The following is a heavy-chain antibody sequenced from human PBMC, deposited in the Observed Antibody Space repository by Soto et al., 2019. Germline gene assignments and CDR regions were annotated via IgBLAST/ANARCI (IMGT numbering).Heavy chain of an antibody. CDR3: ATGLTR. Sequence: QVQLVQSGAEVKKPGASVKVSCKVSGYTLTELSMHWVRQAPGKGLEWMGGFDPEDGETIYGQKFQGRVTMTQYSPTDTAYMELSSLRSEDPAVYYCATGLTRWGQGTLVTVSS. D-gene: IGHD5-12*01. J-gene: IGHJ4*02. V-gene: IGHV1-24*01. CDR1: GYTLTELS. CDR2: FDPEDGET.